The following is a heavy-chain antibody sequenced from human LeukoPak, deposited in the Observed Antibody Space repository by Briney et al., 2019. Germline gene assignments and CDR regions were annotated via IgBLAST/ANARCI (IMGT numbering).Heavy chain of an antibody. CDR1: GFTFSGYS. CDR3: ARVSPNTVTTLQYFDY. Sequence: GGSLRLSCAASGFTFSGYSMNWVRQAPGKGLEWVSIISSDSSHIYDTDSAKGRFTISRDNAKNSLYLQMNSLRAEDTAVYYCARVSPNTVTTLQYFDYWGQGTLVTVSS. V-gene: IGHV3-21*01. CDR2: ISSDSSHI. D-gene: IGHD4-17*01. J-gene: IGHJ4*02.